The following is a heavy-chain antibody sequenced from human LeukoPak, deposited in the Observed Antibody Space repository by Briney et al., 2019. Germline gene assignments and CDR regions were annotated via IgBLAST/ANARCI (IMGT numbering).Heavy chain of an antibody. Sequence: SETLSLTCAVSGYSISSGYYWAWIRQPPGKGLEGIGNIYHSGSTYYNPSLNSRVTMSVDTSKNQFSLKLTAVTAADTATYYCARTRGGSGTFLSIIDYWGQGTLVTVSS. CDR2: IYHSGST. J-gene: IGHJ4*02. D-gene: IGHD3-10*01. CDR3: ARTRGGSGTFLSIIDY. V-gene: IGHV4-38-2*01. CDR1: GYSISSGYY.